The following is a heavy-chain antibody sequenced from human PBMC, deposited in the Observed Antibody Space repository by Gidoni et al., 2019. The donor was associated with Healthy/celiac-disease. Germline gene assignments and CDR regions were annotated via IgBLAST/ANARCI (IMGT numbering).Heavy chain of an antibody. CDR3: ERRYPGLEYSSSPGRWFDP. V-gene: IGHV4-39*01. Sequence: QLQLHESGPGLVKPSEALSLTCPDSGCSLSSSSYLWGWIRQPPGKGLEWIGSILSSGSTYYNPSLKSRVTISVDTSKNQFSLKMSYVTAADTAVYYCERRYPGLEYSSSPGRWFDPWGQGTLVTVSS. CDR1: GCSLSSSSYL. CDR2: ILSSGST. D-gene: IGHD6-6*01. J-gene: IGHJ5*02.